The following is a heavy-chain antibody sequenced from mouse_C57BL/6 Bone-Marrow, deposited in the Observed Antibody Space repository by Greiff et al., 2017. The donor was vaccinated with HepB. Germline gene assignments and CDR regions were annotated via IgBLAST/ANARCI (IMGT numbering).Heavy chain of an antibody. CDR2: ISDGGSYT. CDR3: AILTTVVSLDFDV. CDR1: GFTFSSYA. Sequence: EVMLVESGGGLVKPGGSLKLSCAASGFTFSSYAMSWVRQTPEKRLEWVATISDGGSYTYYPDNVKGRFTISRDNAKNNLYLQMSHLKSEDTAMYYCAILTTVVSLDFDVWGTGTTVTVSS. V-gene: IGHV5-4*03. J-gene: IGHJ1*03. D-gene: IGHD1-1*01.